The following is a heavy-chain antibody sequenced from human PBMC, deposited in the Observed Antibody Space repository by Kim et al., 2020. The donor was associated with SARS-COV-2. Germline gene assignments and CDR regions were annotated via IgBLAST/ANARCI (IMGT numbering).Heavy chain of an antibody. CDR1: GGSISSSNW. V-gene: IGHV4-4*02. Sequence: SETLSLTCAVSGGSISSSNWWSWVRQPPGKGLEWIGEIYHSGSTNYNPSLKSRVTISVDKSKNQFSLKLSSVTAADTAVYYCARDANYGSGSYGNWFDPWGQGTLVTVSS. J-gene: IGHJ5*02. CDR3: ARDANYGSGSYGNWFDP. CDR2: IYHSGST. D-gene: IGHD3-10*01.